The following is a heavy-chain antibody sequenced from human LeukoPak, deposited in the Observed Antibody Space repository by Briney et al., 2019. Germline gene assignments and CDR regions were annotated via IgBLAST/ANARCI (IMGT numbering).Heavy chain of an antibody. CDR2: IFYTGDK. V-gene: IGHV4-59*01. D-gene: IGHD6-13*01. CDR1: GDSITTAY. CDR3: TKGTRQPL. J-gene: IGHJ4*02. Sequence: SETLSLTCTVSGDSITTAYWSWMQQPPGKGLESIGYIFYTGDKTYNPSLGSRVTMSLDTSKNQASLRLTSVTPADTGVYYCTKGTRQPLWGQGTLVTVSS.